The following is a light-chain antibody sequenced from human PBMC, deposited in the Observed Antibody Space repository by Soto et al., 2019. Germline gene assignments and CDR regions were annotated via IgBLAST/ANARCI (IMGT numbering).Light chain of an antibody. V-gene: IGLV4-69*01. CDR2: LSSDGSH. CDR3: QTWGTAIVV. Sequence: QAVVTQSPSASASLGASVKLTCTLSSGHSSYIIAWHQQQPEKGPRFLMKLSSDGSHTKGDGIPDRFSGSSFGAERYLIISSLQSEDEADYYCQTWGTAIVVFGGGTQLTVL. CDR1: SGHSSYI. J-gene: IGLJ2*01.